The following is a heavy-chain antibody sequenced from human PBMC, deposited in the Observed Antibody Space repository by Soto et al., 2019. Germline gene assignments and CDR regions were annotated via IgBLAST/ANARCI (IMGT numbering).Heavy chain of an antibody. V-gene: IGHV1-46*01. CDR3: VREPTYYYDSSGYGYVDY. J-gene: IGHJ4*02. D-gene: IGHD3-22*01. CDR2: INPSGGST. CDR1: GYTFTSYY. Sequence: ASVKVSCKASGYTFTSYYMHWVRQAPGQGLEWMGIINPSGGSTSYAQKFQGRVTMTRDTSTSTVYMELSSLRSEDTAVYYCVREPTYYYDSSGYGYVDYWGQGTLVTVSS.